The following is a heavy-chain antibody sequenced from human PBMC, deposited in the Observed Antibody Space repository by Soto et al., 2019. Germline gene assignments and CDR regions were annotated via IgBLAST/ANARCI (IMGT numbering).Heavy chain of an antibody. D-gene: IGHD6-6*01. J-gene: IGHJ5*02. V-gene: IGHV1-69*13. CDR3: ALRGRAAPLRVLNNWFDP. CDR1: GGTFSSYA. Sequence: ASVKVSCKASGGTFSSYAISWVRQAPGQGLEWMGGIIPIFGTANYAQKFQGRVTITADESTSTAYMELSSLRSEDTAVYYCALRGRAAPLRVLNNWFDPWGQGTLVTVSS. CDR2: IIPIFGTA.